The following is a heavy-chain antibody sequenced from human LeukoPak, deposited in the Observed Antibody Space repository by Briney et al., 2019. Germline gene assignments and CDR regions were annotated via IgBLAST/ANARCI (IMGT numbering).Heavy chain of an antibody. CDR3: ARALGYCSGGSCTRGYNWFDP. V-gene: IGHV4-31*03. J-gene: IGHJ5*02. Sequence: SQTLSPTCTVSGGSISSGGYYWSWIRQHPGKGLEWIGYIYYSGSTYYNPSLKSRVTISVDTSMNQFSLKLSFVTTADTAVYYCARALGYCSGGSCTRGYNWFDPWGQGTLVTVSS. CDR1: GGSISSGGYY. D-gene: IGHD2-15*01. CDR2: IYYSGST.